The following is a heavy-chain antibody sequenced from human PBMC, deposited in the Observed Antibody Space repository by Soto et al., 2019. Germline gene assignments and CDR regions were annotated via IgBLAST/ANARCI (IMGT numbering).Heavy chain of an antibody. V-gene: IGHV4-4*02. Sequence: QVQLQESGPGLVKPSGTLSLTCAVSGGSISSSNWWSWVRQPPGKGLEWIGEIYHSGSTNYNPSLKSRVTISVDKSKNQFSLKLSSVTAADTAVYYCARALPTLYSSSSYGMDVWGQGTTVTVSS. CDR1: GGSISSSNW. CDR3: ARALPTLYSSSSYGMDV. CDR2: IYHSGST. D-gene: IGHD6-6*01. J-gene: IGHJ6*02.